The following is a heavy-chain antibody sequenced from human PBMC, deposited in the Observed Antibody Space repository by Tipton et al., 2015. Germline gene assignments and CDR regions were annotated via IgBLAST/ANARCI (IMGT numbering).Heavy chain of an antibody. Sequence: TLSLTCSLSGGSFYTYYGAWIRQPPGRGLEWIGEIYHSGTTNYNPSLRGRFTISLRTSKNQLSLKVDSVTAADTAIYYCARGGSPIIEMAYHHYGLDVWGQGTTVTVPS. CDR1: GGSFYTYY. CDR3: ARGGSPIIEMAYHHYGLDV. D-gene: IGHD5-24*01. J-gene: IGHJ6*02. V-gene: IGHV4-34*01. CDR2: IYHSGTT.